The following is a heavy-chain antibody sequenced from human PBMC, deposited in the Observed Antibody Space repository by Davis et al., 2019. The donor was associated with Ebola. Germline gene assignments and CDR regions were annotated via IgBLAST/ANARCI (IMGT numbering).Heavy chain of an antibody. CDR2: IIPIPGIA. CDR3: ARDIPYDFWSGYSLNGMDV. V-gene: IGHV1-69*04. D-gene: IGHD3-3*01. J-gene: IGHJ6*02. CDR1: AGTFSSYA. Sequence: SVKVSCKASAGTFSSYAISWVRQAPGQGLEWMGRIIPIPGIANYAQKFQGRVTITADKSTSTAYMELSSLRSEDTAVYYCARDIPYDFWSGYSLNGMDVWGQGTTVTVSS.